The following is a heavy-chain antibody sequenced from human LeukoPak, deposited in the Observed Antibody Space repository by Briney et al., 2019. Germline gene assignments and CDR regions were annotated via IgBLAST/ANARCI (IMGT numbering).Heavy chain of an antibody. CDR3: ARSSILGYCSSTSCYGPFNYYGMDV. Sequence: ASVTVSCKASGYSFTDYYIHWVRQAPGQGLEWMAWINPHSGATNYAQNFQGRVTLTRDTSTSTVYMELSSLRSEDTAVYYCARSSILGYCSSTSCYGPFNYYGMDVWGQGTTVTVSS. CDR1: GYSFTDYY. CDR2: INPHSGAT. D-gene: IGHD2-2*01. J-gene: IGHJ6*02. V-gene: IGHV1-2*02.